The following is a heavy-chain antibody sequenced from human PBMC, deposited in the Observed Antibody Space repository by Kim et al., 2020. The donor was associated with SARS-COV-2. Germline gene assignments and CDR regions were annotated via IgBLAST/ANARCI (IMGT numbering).Heavy chain of an antibody. Sequence: ASVKVSCKASGYTFTSYAMNWVRQAPGQGLEWMGWINTNTGNPTYAQGFTGRFVFSLDTSVSTAYLQISSLKAEDTAVYYCARDGKGYYYGSGSYYYYYGMDVWGQGTTVTVSS. CDR3: ARDGKGYYYGSGSYYYYYGMDV. J-gene: IGHJ6*02. D-gene: IGHD3-10*01. CDR2: INTNTGNP. V-gene: IGHV7-4-1*02. CDR1: GYTFTSYA.